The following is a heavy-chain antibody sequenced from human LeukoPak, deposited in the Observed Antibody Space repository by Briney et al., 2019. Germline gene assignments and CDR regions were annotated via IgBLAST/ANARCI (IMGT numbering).Heavy chain of an antibody. J-gene: IGHJ4*02. Sequence: GGPLTLPCAASGLTYSRFPMHWPRQAPGKGREWVAAISNDGSNTYDADSVKGRFTISRDKTKNTLSVQMKSLRPEDTALYYCATGFTWSLESWGQGTMVAVSS. D-gene: IGHD2-8*02. CDR1: GLTYSRFP. V-gene: IGHV3-30*04. CDR2: ISNDGSNT. CDR3: ATGFTWSLES.